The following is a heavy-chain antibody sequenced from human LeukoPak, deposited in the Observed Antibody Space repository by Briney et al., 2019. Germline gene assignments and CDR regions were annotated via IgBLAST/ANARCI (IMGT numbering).Heavy chain of an antibody. D-gene: IGHD2-2*01. CDR2: IYSGGST. CDR1: GFTVSSNY. V-gene: IGHV3-53*01. CDR3: AREGGLGYCSTTSCAFGY. J-gene: IGHJ4*02. Sequence: QTGGSLRLSCAASGFTVSSNYMSWVRQAPGKGLEWVSVIYSGGSTYYADSVKGRFTISRDNSKNTLYLRMNSLRAEDTAVYYCAREGGLGYCSTTSCAFGYWGQGTLVTVSS.